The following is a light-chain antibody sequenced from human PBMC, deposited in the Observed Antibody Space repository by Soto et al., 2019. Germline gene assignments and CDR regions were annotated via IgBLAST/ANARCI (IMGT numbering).Light chain of an antibody. Sequence: QAVVTQEPSLTVSPGGTVTLTCASSTGAVTSGYYPGWFQQRPGQAPTSLIHSTSIKHSWTPARFSGSLLGGKAALTLSAVQPEGEADYYCLLYFDGAQVFGGGTKLTVL. CDR1: TGAVTSGYY. CDR2: STS. CDR3: LLYFDGAQV. V-gene: IGLV7-43*01. J-gene: IGLJ3*02.